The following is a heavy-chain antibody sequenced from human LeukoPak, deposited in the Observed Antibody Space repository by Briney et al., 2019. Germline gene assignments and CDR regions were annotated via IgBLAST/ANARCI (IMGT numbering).Heavy chain of an antibody. Sequence: ASVKVSCKTSGYRFATHAITWVRQAPGQGLEWMGWINTNTGQPAYAQGFTGRFVFSLDTSVTTAYLQITSLKTEDTAVYYCARWVAAADPWGQGTLVTVSS. V-gene: IGHV7-4-1*02. CDR2: INTNTGQP. CDR1: GYRFATHA. J-gene: IGHJ5*02. D-gene: IGHD6-13*01. CDR3: ARWVAAADP.